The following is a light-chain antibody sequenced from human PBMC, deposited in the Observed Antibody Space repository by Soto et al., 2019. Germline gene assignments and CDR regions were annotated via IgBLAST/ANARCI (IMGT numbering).Light chain of an antibody. Sequence: EIVMTQSPATLSVSPGEGATLSCMASQSVSSYLAWYQQKPAQAPRLLIYGASSRATGIPARFSGSGSGTEFTLTISSLQSEDFAVYYCQQYNNWPPITFGQGTRLEIK. CDR3: QQYNNWPPIT. V-gene: IGKV3D-15*01. CDR2: GAS. CDR1: QSVSSY. J-gene: IGKJ5*01.